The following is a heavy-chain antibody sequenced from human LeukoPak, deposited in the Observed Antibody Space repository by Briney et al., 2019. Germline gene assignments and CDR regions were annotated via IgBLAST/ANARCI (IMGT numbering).Heavy chain of an antibody. CDR3: ARLWFGESFGWFDP. Sequence: SGTLSLTCAVSGGSISSNNWWNWVRQPPGKGLEWIGEIYHSGNTNYNPSLKSRVTISVDKSKNQFSLNLSSVTAADTAVYYCARLWFGESFGWFDPWGQGTLVTVSS. D-gene: IGHD3-10*01. V-gene: IGHV4-4*02. CDR2: IYHSGNT. CDR1: GGSISSNNW. J-gene: IGHJ5*02.